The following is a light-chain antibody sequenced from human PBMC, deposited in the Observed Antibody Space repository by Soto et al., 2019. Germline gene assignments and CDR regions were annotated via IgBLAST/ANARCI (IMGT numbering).Light chain of an antibody. V-gene: IGLV2-14*01. CDR2: EVS. CDR1: SSDIGGYNY. J-gene: IGLJ2*01. CDR3: SSYTTSNSLE. Sequence: QSALTQPASVSGSPGQSITISCTGTSSDIGGYNYVSWYQQHPGKAPKLMIYEVSNRPSGVSNRFSGSKSGNTASLTISGLQAEDEADYYCSSYTTSNSLEFGGGTKLTV.